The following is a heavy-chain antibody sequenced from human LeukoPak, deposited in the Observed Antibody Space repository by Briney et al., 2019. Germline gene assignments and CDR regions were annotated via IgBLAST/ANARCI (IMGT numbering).Heavy chain of an antibody. CDR1: GFTFSSYA. CDR3: ARSTREVGERFDY. D-gene: IGHD3-10*01. J-gene: IGHJ4*02. V-gene: IGHV3-73*01. Sequence: GGSLRLSCAASGFTFSSYAMSWVRQASGKGLEWVGRIRSKVNSYTTAYAASVRGRFTISRDDSKNTAYLQMNSLKTEDTAIYYCARSTREVGERFDYWGQGTLVTVSS. CDR2: IRSKVNSYTT.